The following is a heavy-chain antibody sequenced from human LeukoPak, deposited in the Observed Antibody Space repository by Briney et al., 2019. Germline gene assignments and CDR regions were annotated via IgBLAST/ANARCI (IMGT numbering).Heavy chain of an antibody. D-gene: IGHD4-23*01. V-gene: IGHV4-59*11. CDR1: GGSMSGHY. CDR3: ARTHVLTHFDS. J-gene: IGHJ4*02. CDR2: IHDTEST. Sequence: SETLSLTCLVSGGSMSGHYWSWLRPSPGQGLEWIGYIHDTESTRYKYSLETRLTISVDTSKNQISLRLLSVTAADTGVYYCARTHVLTHFDSWGQGTLVTVSS.